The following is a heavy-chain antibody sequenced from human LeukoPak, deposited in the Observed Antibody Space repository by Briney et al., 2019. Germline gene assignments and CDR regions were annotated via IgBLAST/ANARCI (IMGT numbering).Heavy chain of an antibody. CDR1: GFTFSSYS. D-gene: IGHD3-9*01. V-gene: IGHV3-21*01. Sequence: PGGSLRLSCAASGFTFSSYSMNWVRQAPGKGLEWVPSISSSSSYIYYADSVKGRFTISRDNAKNSLYLQMNSLRAEDTAVYYCARDRDLTGSNWFDPWGQGTLVTVSS. J-gene: IGHJ5*02. CDR3: ARDRDLTGSNWFDP. CDR2: ISSSSSYI.